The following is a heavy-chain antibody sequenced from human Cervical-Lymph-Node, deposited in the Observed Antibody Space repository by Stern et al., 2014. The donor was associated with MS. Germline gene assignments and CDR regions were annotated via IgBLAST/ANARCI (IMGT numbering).Heavy chain of an antibody. Sequence: VQLVESGAEVKKPGSSVKVSCKSSGDGIRNYAFSWVRQAPGQGLEWMGGTITLIGTANYAQKFQGRVTITADESTSTAYMELSSLRSEDTAVYYCARSDVPAAVASIDYWGQGTLVTVSS. J-gene: IGHJ4*02. V-gene: IGHV1-69*01. CDR3: ARSDVPAAVASIDY. D-gene: IGHD2-2*01. CDR1: GDGIRNYA. CDR2: TITLIGTA.